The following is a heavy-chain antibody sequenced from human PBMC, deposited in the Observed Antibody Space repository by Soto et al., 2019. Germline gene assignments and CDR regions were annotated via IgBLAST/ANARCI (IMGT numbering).Heavy chain of an antibody. J-gene: IGHJ6*02. V-gene: IGHV1-69*01. CDR3: ARGKVGYEVTTPYYGMDV. Sequence: QVQLVQSGAEVKKPGSSVKVSCKASGGTFSSYAISWVRQAPGQGLEWMGGISPIFGTANYAQKFQGRVTITAYESTSKAYMALSSLRSEDTAVYYCARGKVGYEVTTPYYGMDVWGQGTTVTVSS. D-gene: IGHD4-4*01. CDR2: ISPIFGTA. CDR1: GGTFSSYA.